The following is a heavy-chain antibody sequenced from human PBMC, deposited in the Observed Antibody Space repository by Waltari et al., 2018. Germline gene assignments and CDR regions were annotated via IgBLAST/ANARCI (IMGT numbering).Heavy chain of an antibody. D-gene: IGHD6-19*01. V-gene: IGHV1-18*04. J-gene: IGHJ6*02. Sequence: QVHLVQSGGEVKKPGASVKVSCTASNYTFINYGISWLRQAPGQGLEWMGWISPYNGNTNQAQNFQSRLTMTTDTSTNTAYMELRTLISDDTAVYYCARESSGWFGMDVWGQGTTVTVSS. CDR3: ARESSGWFGMDV. CDR2: ISPYNGNT. CDR1: NYTFINYG.